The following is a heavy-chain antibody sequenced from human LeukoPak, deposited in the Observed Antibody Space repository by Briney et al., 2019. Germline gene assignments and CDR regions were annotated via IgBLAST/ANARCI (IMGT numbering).Heavy chain of an antibody. V-gene: IGHV4-39*07. CDR3: ARAENYDSSGYYYAGGYYFDY. D-gene: IGHD3-22*01. CDR2: IYYSGST. CDR1: GGSISSSSYY. Sequence: SETLSLTCTVSGGSISSSSYYWGWIRQPPGKGLEWIGSIYYSGSTYYNPSLKSRVTISVDTSKNQFSLKLSSVTAADTAVYYCARAENYDSSGYYYAGGYYFDYWGQGTLVTVSS. J-gene: IGHJ4*02.